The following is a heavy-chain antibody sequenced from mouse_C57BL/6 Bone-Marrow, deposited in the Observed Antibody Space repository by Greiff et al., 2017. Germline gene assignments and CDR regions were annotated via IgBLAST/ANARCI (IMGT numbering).Heavy chain of an antibody. D-gene: IGHD2-5*01. CDR1: GFTFTDYY. Sequence: EVQLVESGGGLVQPGGSLSLSCAASGFTFTDYYMSWVRQPPGKALEWLGFIRNKANGYTTEYSASVKGPFTITRDNSQSILYLQMHALRAEDSATYYCARFYYSNYDYAMDYWGQGTSVTVSA. J-gene: IGHJ4*01. CDR3: ARFYYSNYDYAMDY. V-gene: IGHV7-3*01. CDR2: IRNKANGYTT.